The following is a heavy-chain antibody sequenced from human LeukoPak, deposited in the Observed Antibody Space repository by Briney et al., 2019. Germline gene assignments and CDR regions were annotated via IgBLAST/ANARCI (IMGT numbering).Heavy chain of an antibody. CDR1: GGSMSSHY. V-gene: IGHV4-59*08. Sequence: SETLSLTCIVSGGSMSSHYWGWIRQPPGKGLEWIGYVFYKGNSNYSPSLKSRLTMSVDTSKNQFSLKLTSVTAADTAVYYCTRLTLTKTWFDPWGQGTLVTVSS. D-gene: IGHD3-9*01. J-gene: IGHJ5*02. CDR3: TRLTLTKTWFDP. CDR2: VFYKGNS.